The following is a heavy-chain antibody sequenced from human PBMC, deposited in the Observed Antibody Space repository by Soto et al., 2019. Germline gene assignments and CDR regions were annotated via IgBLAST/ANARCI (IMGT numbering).Heavy chain of an antibody. Sequence: SETLSLTCAVYGGSFSGYYWSWIRQPPGKGLEWIGEINHSGSTNYNPSLKSRVTISVDTSKNQFSLKLSSVTAADTAAYYCGKYYYDSLRLDYYYGMDVWGQGTTVTVSS. J-gene: IGHJ6*02. CDR1: GGSFSGYY. CDR2: INHSGST. V-gene: IGHV4-34*01. D-gene: IGHD3-22*01. CDR3: GKYYYDSLRLDYYYGMDV.